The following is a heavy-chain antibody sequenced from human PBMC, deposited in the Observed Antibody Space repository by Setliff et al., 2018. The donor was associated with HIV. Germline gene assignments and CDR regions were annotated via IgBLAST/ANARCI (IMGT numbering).Heavy chain of an antibody. CDR2: INHSGST. CDR3: ARGGSYRFWSGYRYYYYYMDL. J-gene: IGHJ6*03. CDR1: GGSFSGYY. Sequence: SETLSLTCAVYGGSFSGYYWSWIRQPPGKGLGWIEEINHSGSTNYNPSLKSRVTISVDTSKNQFSLKLSSVTAADTAVYYCARGGSYRFWSGYRYYYYYMDLWGKGTTVTVSS. D-gene: IGHD3-3*01. V-gene: IGHV4-34*01.